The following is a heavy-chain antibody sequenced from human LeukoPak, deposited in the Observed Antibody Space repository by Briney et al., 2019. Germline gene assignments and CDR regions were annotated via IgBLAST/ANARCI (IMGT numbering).Heavy chain of an antibody. V-gene: IGHV3-30*03. CDR3: VRGRGNVLRYLDWFSH. Sequence: TEGSLRLSCATSGFTFSSYGLHWVRQAPGKGLEWVAIIPYDGVNKYYADSVKGRFTVSRDNSKNTVSLEMNSLRPEDTAVYYCVRGRGNVLRYLDWFSHWGQGTLVAVSS. CDR1: GFTFSSYG. CDR2: IPYDGVNK. J-gene: IGHJ4*02. D-gene: IGHD3-9*01.